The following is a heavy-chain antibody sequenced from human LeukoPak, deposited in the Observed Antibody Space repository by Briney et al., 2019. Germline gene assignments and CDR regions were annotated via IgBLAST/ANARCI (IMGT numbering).Heavy chain of an antibody. D-gene: IGHD2-21*02. J-gene: IGHJ3*02. CDR3: ARFNNRWSLDAFDI. CDR2: IFHTGST. V-gene: IGHV4-30-2*02. CDR1: DGSISRGSYY. Sequence: SETLSLTCTVSDGSISRGSYYWSWIRQPPGKGLEWIGYIFHTGSTYYNPSLKSRVTISVDRSRHQFSLKLSSVTAADTAVYYCARFNNRWSLDAFDIWGQGTMVTVSS.